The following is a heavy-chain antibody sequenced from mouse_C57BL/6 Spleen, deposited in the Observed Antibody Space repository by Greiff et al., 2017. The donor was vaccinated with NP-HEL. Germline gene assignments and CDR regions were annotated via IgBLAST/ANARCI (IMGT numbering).Heavy chain of an antibody. J-gene: IGHJ3*01. CDR1: GYTFTSYW. CDR3: ARPYYSNYEAWFAY. Sequence: QVQLQQPGAELVRPGSSVKLSCKASGYTFTSYWMDWVKQRPGQGLEWIGNIYPSDSETHYNQKFKDKATLTVDKSSSTAYMQLSSLTSEDSAVYYCARPYYSNYEAWFAYWGQGTLVIVSA. CDR2: IYPSDSET. V-gene: IGHV1-61*01. D-gene: IGHD2-5*01.